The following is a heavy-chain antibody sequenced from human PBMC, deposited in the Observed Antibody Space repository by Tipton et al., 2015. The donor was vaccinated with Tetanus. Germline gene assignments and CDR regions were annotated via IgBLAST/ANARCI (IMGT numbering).Heavy chain of an antibody. Sequence: RSLRLSCAASGFTFRSYWMHWVRQAPGKGLEWVAVISYDGSNKYYADSVKGRFTISRDNSKNTLYLQMNSLRAEDTAVYYCARDPYSSSSSWFDPWGQGTLVTVSS. J-gene: IGHJ5*02. CDR1: GFTFRSYW. V-gene: IGHV3-30*03. D-gene: IGHD6-6*01. CDR3: ARDPYSSSSSWFDP. CDR2: ISYDGSNK.